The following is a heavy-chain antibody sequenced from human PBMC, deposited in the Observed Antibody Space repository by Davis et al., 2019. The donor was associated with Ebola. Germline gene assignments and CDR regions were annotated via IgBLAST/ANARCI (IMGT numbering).Heavy chain of an antibody. V-gene: IGHV3-30*02. J-gene: IGHJ4*02. CDR2: IWYDGSNK. CDR1: GFTFSSYG. Sequence: GESLKISCAASGFTFSSYGMHWVRQAPGKGLEWVAVIWYDGSNKYYADSVKGRFTISRDNSKNTLYLQMNSLRAEDTAVYYCAKDRCGGDCSSGYWGQGTLVTVSS. CDR3: AKDRCGGDCSSGY. D-gene: IGHD2-21*02.